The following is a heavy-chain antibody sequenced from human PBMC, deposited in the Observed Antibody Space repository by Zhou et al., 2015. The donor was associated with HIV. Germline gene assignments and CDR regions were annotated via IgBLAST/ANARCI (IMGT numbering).Heavy chain of an antibody. V-gene: IGHV1-18*01. CDR3: ATYIGGGRPRESFDI. CDR1: GYTFTSYG. CDR2: ISAYNGNT. D-gene: IGHD2-15*01. Sequence: QVQLVQSGAEVKKPGASVKVSCKASGYTFTSYGISWVRQAPGQGLEWMGWISAYNGNTNYAQKLQGRVTMTTDTSTSTAYMELRSLRSEDTAVYYCATYIGGGRPRESFDIVGPRDKWSPVSS. J-gene: IGHJ3*02.